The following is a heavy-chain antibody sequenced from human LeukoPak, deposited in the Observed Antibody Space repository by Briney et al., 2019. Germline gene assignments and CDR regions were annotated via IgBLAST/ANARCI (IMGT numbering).Heavy chain of an antibody. CDR1: GFTFSSYG. J-gene: IGHJ4*02. D-gene: IGHD3-22*01. CDR3: AKQGYYYDSSGYYYGGLDY. V-gene: IGHV3-30*18. CDR2: ISYDGSNK. Sequence: GGSLRLSCAASGFTFSSYGMHWVRQAPGKGLEWVAVISYDGSNKYYADSVKGRFTISRDNSKNTLYLQMNSLRAEDTAVYYCAKQGYYYDSSGYYYGGLDYWGQGTLVTVSS.